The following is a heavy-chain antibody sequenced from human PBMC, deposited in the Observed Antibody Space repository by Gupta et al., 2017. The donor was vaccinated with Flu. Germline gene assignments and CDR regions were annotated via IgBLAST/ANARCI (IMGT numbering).Heavy chain of an antibody. V-gene: IGHV3-48*01. Sequence: VRQTPKKELEWVSYICGIGTTLYYADSVKGRFTISSGNAKNSLYLEMNSLRGGDTSVYYCASYYYDISGTHFWGQGTLVTVSS. J-gene: IGHJ4*02. CDR2: ICGIGTTL. CDR3: ASYYYDISGTHF. D-gene: IGHD3-22*01.